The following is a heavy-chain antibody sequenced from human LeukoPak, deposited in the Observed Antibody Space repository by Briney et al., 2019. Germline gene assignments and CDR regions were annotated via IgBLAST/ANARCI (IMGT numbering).Heavy chain of an antibody. CDR3: ARAVGAAAGYFDY. Sequence: GGSLRLSCAASGFTFSNYVMHWVRQAPGKGLEWAAVIWYDGSNIYYAESVKGRFTISRDNSKNTLYLQMNSLRVEDTAVYYCARAVGAAAGYFDYWGQGTLVTVSS. D-gene: IGHD6-13*01. V-gene: IGHV3-33*01. CDR2: IWYDGSNI. CDR1: GFTFSNYV. J-gene: IGHJ4*02.